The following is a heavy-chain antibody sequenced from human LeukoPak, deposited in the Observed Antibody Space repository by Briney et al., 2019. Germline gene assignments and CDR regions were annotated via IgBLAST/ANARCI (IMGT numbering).Heavy chain of an antibody. CDR2: IHDSGYT. CDR1: GDSISSGGFY. CDR3: ARGFFVRENPGSWFDP. D-gene: IGHD3-10*02. Sequence: PSQTLSLTCTVSGDSISSGGFYWTWIRQRPGKGLECIGYIHDSGYTNYNPSLRTRVIMSTDTSKNEFSLKLRSVTAADTAVYYCARGFFVRENPGSWFDPWGQGTLVTVSS. V-gene: IGHV4-31*03. J-gene: IGHJ5*02.